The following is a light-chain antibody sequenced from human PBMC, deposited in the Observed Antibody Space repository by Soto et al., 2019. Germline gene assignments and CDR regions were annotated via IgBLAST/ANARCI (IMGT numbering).Light chain of an antibody. V-gene: IGKV3-15*01. CDR2: GAS. CDR1: QSLSSN. J-gene: IGKJ4*01. CDR3: QQYNDWPRRLT. Sequence: EIVMTQSPATLSVSPGESATLSCRASQSLSSNLAWYQQKPGQAPRLLIYGASTRATGIPARFSGSGSGTEFTLTISSLQSEDFAVYYCQQYNDWPRRLTFGGGTKVEIK.